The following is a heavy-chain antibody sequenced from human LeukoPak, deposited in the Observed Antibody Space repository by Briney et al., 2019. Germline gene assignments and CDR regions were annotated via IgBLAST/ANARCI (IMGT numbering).Heavy chain of an antibody. D-gene: IGHD5-18*01. Sequence: SETLSLTCTVSGGSISSYYWSWIRQPPGKGLEWIGYIYYSGSTNYNPSLKSRVTISVDTSKNQFSLKLSSVTAADTAVYYCARAPRGYSYDFDYWGQGTLVTVSS. V-gene: IGHV4-59*01. CDR1: GGSISSYY. J-gene: IGHJ4*02. CDR2: IYYSGST. CDR3: ARAPRGYSYDFDY.